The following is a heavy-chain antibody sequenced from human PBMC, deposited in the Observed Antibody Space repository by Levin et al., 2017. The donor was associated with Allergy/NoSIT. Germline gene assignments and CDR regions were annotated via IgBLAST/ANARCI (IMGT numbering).Heavy chain of an antibody. CDR1: GFPFDDSA. V-gene: IGHV3-43D*03. CDR3: AKDKLSHAPSGIDY. CDR2: VSWDGGSA. D-gene: IGHD3-10*01. Sequence: LSLTCAASGFPFDDSAMHWVRQAPGKGLEWVSLVSWDGGSAYYADSVKGRFTISRDNSKNSLYLQMHTLRAEDTALYYCAKDKLSHAPSGIDYWGQGTLVTVSS. J-gene: IGHJ4*02.